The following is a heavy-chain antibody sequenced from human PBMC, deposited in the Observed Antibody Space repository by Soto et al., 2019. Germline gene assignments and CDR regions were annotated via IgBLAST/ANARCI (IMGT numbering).Heavy chain of an antibody. Sequence: PGGSLRLSCAASGFTFSSYWMHWVRQAPGEGLVWVSRINSDGSSTSYADSVRGRFTISRDNAKNTLYLQMNSLRAEDTAVYYCARLSVIRGVIADYWGQGTLVTVSS. D-gene: IGHD3-10*01. CDR2: INSDGSST. CDR1: GFTFSSYW. J-gene: IGHJ4*02. V-gene: IGHV3-74*01. CDR3: ARLSVIRGVIADY.